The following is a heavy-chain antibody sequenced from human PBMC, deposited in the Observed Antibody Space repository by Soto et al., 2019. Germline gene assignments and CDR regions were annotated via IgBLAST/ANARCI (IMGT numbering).Heavy chain of an antibody. V-gene: IGHV6-1*01. CDR1: VDSVSSSSVA. J-gene: IGHJ6*02. CDR3: ARSEEDSDYYYGLDV. D-gene: IGHD2-15*01. Sequence: SQTLSLTCVISVDSVSSSSVAWNWVRQSPSRGLEWLGRTYYRSRWYSDFAVSVRGRIVINADTSKNQFSLQLNSVTPEDTAVYFCARSEEDSDYYYGLDVWGQGTTVTVSS. CDR2: TYYRSRWYS.